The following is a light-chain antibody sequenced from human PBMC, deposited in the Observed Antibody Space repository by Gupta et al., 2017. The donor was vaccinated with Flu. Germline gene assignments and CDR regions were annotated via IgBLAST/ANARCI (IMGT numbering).Light chain of an antibody. Sequence: SALPQPVSVCGSPGQSITLPCTGTSSDIGSYNYVSWSQQHPGKAPKLLIYGVTNRPSGISNRFSDSNSGDTASLTIAGLQTEDDADYYCSSCTSSTTVVFGGGTKLTVL. CDR1: SSDIGSYNY. J-gene: IGLJ2*01. CDR2: GVT. V-gene: IGLV2-14*01. CDR3: SSCTSSTTVV.